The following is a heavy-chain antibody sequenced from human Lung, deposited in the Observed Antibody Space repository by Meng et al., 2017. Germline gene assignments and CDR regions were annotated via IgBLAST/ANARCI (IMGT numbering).Heavy chain of an antibody. V-gene: IGHV3-72*01. CDR1: GFTFSDYN. D-gene: IGHD4-11*01. CDR2: IRSKANSYTT. J-gene: IGHJ4*02. CDR3: AKGMGVQYDY. Sequence: GGSLRLSCAASGFTFSDYNMDWVRQAPGKGLEWVGCIRSKANSYTTDCTASVKGRFAISKDDSTNTFYLEMDRLKADDTCVYYCAKGMGVQYDYWGQGTPVTVSS.